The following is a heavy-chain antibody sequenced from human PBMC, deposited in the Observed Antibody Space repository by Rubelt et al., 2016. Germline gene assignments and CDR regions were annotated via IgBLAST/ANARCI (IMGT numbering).Heavy chain of an antibody. CDR3: ARDEPAALVDY. J-gene: IGHJ4*02. CDR1: GGSISSSSYY. D-gene: IGHD6-13*01. Sequence: QLQLEESGPGLVKPSETLSLTCTVSGGSISSSSYYWGWIRQPPGKGLEWIGSIYYSGSTYYNPSFKSRVTISVDTSKSQVSLKLGAVTAADTAVYYCARDEPAALVDYWGQGTLVTVSS. CDR2: IYYSGST. V-gene: IGHV4-39*07.